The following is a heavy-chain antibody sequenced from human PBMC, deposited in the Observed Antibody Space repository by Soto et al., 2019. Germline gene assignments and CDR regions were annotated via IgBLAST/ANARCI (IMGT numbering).Heavy chain of an antibody. V-gene: IGHV1-8*02. Sequence: ASVKVSCKASGYDFTAYDINWVRQASGQGLEWMGWMNPINGATGTARRFQGRVSMTRNTATGTAYLELTSLRSDDTAVYYCGRGPSPRAPAGGTPYYYAMDVWGQGTTVTVS. CDR3: GRGPSPRAPAGGTPYYYAMDV. CDR1: GYDFTAYD. D-gene: IGHD6-13*01. J-gene: IGHJ6*02. CDR2: MNPINGAT.